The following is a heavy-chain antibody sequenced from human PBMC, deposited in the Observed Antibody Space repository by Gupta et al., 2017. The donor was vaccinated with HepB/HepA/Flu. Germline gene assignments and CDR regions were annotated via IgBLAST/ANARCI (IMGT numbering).Heavy chain of an antibody. D-gene: IGHD5-24*01. J-gene: IGHJ4*02. V-gene: IGHV3-74*01. CDR2: INTDGSST. CDR3: GRRRGDGHNSVDY. Sequence: EVQLVESGGGLVQPGGSLRLSCAASGFTFSNYWIHWVRQPPGKGLVWVSRINTDGSSTYYADSVRGRFTISRDNAKNTLYLQMNSLRAEDTAVYYCGRRRGDGHNSVDYWGQGTLVTVSS. CDR1: GFTFSNYW.